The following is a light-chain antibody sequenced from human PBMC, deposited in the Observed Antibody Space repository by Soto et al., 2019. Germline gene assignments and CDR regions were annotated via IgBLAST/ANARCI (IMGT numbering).Light chain of an antibody. CDR3: QQRDIWPWT. J-gene: IGKJ1*01. Sequence: EIVMTQSPATLSVSPGERATLSCRASQSVSSNLAWYQQKPGQAPRLLIYGASTRATGIPARFSGSGSGTDFTLTISSLEPEDFAVYYCQQRDIWPWTFGQGTKVDI. CDR2: GAS. CDR1: QSVSSN. V-gene: IGKV3-15*01.